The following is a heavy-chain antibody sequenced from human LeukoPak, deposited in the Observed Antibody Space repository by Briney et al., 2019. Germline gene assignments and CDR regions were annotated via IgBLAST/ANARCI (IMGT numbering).Heavy chain of an antibody. V-gene: IGHV3-23*01. Sequence: GGSLRLSCAASGFTFSSYAMSWVRQAPGKGLEWVSTVSASGGSTYYADSVKGRFTISRDNSKNTLYLQMNSLRAEDTAVYYCATSRRVGATIQSYYFDYWGQGTLVTVSS. J-gene: IGHJ4*02. CDR2: VSASGGST. CDR3: ATSRRVGATIQSYYFDY. D-gene: IGHD1-26*01. CDR1: GFTFSSYA.